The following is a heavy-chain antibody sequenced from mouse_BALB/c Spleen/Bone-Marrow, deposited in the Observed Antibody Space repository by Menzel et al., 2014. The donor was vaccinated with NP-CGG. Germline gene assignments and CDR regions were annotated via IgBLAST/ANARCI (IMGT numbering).Heavy chain of an antibody. CDR1: GFTFTDYY. Sequence: EVKLMESGGGLVQPGGSLRLSCAPSGFTFTDYYMNWVRPPPGKALEWLGFIRNKAYSYTTEYSASVKGRFTISRDNSQSILYLQMNTLRAEDSATYYCARDMGGLLFDYWGQGTTLTVSS. CDR3: ARDMGGLLFDY. D-gene: IGHD2-3*01. J-gene: IGHJ2*01. CDR2: IRNKAYSYTT. V-gene: IGHV7-3*02.